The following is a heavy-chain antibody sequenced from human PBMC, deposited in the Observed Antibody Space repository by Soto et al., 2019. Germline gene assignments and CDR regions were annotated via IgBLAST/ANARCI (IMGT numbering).Heavy chain of an antibody. D-gene: IGHD3-16*01. CDR3: SRPPEVGVRGAY. Sequence: GGSLRLSCTGSGFPFSAYNINWVRQAPGKGLEWVSSITVGSSHIYQPNSMKGRFTISRDDAKNSVYLQIDSLRDEDTALYYSSRPPEVGVRGAYWGQGTLVTVSS. V-gene: IGHV3-21*01. J-gene: IGHJ4*02. CDR2: ITVGSSHI. CDR1: GFPFSAYN.